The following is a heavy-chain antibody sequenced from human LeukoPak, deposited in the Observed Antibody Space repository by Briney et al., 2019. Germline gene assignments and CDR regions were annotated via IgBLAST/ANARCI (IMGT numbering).Heavy chain of an antibody. Sequence: GGSLRLSCAASGFTFSSYAMHWVRQAPGKGLEWVAVISYDGSNKYYADSVKGRFTISRDNSKNTLYLQMNSLRAEDTAVYYCARDHPQYYDILTGLSGMDVWGQGTTVTVSS. D-gene: IGHD3-9*01. CDR2: ISYDGSNK. CDR1: GFTFSSYA. J-gene: IGHJ6*02. V-gene: IGHV3-30-3*01. CDR3: ARDHPQYYDILTGLSGMDV.